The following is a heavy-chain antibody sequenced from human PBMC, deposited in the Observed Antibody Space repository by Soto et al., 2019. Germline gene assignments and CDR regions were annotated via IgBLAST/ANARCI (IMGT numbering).Heavy chain of an antibody. CDR2: ITSSGTYT. V-gene: IGHV3-11*05. D-gene: IGHD2-21*01. CDR1: GFTFSDYY. Sequence: QVRLVESGGGLVKPGGSLRLSCSLSGFTFSDYYMSWIRQAPGKGLEWISYITSSGTYTMYADSVKGRFTISRDNARNSLYLQMNNLRADDTAVYYCARDKHTVNGLDVWGQGTTVTVSS. CDR3: ARDKHTVNGLDV. J-gene: IGHJ6*02.